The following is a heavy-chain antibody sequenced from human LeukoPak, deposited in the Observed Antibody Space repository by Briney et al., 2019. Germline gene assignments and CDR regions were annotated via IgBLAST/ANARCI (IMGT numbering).Heavy chain of an antibody. CDR3: VSEERAVKDS. CDR2: LQYDGNEI. Sequence: GGSLRLSCAASGLVFSRSGMHWVRQAPGEGLEWVAFLQYDGNEIYYAESVKGRFTIANDNYKNTLYLQMSSLRSDDTAVYYCVSEERAVKDSWGQGTLVSVSS. V-gene: IGHV3-30*02. D-gene: IGHD3-10*01. J-gene: IGHJ4*02. CDR1: GLVFSRSG.